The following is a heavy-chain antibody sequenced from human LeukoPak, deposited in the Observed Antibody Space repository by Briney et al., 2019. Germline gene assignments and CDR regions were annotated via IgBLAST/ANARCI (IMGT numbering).Heavy chain of an antibody. V-gene: IGHV1-2*02. D-gene: IGHD4-11*01. CDR2: INPSSGGT. J-gene: IGHJ4*02. CDR1: GYSLNAYY. CDR3: ARGLGLDY. Sequence: ASVKVSCKASGYSLNAYYMRWVRQAPGQGLEWMGWINPSSGGTKYARKFQGRVTMARDTSISTTYMELSRLTSDDTAVYYCARGLGLDYWGQGTLVTVSS.